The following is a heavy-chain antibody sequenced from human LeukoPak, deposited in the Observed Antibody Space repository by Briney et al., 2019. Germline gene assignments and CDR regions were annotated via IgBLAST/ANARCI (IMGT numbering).Heavy chain of an antibody. CDR2: IYPGDSDT. D-gene: IGHD6-13*01. V-gene: IGHV5-51*01. J-gene: IGHJ4*02. Sequence: GESLKISCKDSGYTFTTYWTGWVRQMPGKGLKWIAIIYPGDSDTKYSPSLQGQITISAENSISTAYMQWSSLKASDTAMYYCARREGTLFNRAGMAAAGNYFDYWGQGTLVTVSS. CDR1: GYTFTTYW. CDR3: ARREGTLFNRAGMAAAGNYFDY.